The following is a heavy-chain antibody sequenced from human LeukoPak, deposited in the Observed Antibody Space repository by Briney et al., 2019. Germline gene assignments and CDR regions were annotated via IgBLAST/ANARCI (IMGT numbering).Heavy chain of an antibody. J-gene: IGHJ4*02. CDR1: GYTFTSYG. CDR3: ARAERITIFGVDLFDY. CDR2: ISAYNGNT. D-gene: IGHD3-3*01. V-gene: IGHV1-18*01. Sequence: ASVRVSCTASGYTFTSYGISWVRQAPGQGLEWMGWISAYNGNTNYAQKLQGRVTMTTDTSTSTAYMELRSLRSDDTAVYYCARAERITIFGVDLFDYWGQGPLVTVSS.